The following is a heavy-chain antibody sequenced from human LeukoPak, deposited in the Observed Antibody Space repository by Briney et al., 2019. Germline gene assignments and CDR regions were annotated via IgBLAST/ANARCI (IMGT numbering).Heavy chain of an antibody. CDR1: GGSFSGYY. CDR3: ARATITMMVGIPADAFDI. D-gene: IGHD3-22*01. Sequence: SETLSLTCAVYGGSFSGYYWSWIRQPPGKGLKWIGYIYYSGNTYYNPSLKSRVTISVDTSKKQFSLKLSSVTAADTAVYYCARATITMMVGIPADAFDIWGQGTMVTVSS. J-gene: IGHJ3*02. CDR2: IYYSGNT. V-gene: IGHV4-30-4*08.